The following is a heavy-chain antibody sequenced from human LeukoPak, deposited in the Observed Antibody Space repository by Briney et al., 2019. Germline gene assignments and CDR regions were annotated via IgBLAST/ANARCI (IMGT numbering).Heavy chain of an antibody. D-gene: IGHD2-2*01. CDR1: GGSVSSSNYH. J-gene: IGHJ6*02. CDR2: IYYSGST. CDR3: ARLRIVVVPAANYYYYYGMDV. V-gene: IGHV4-39*01. Sequence: SETLSLTCSVSGGSVSSSNYHWDWIRLPPGKGLEWIGSIYYSGSTYYNPSLKSRVTISVDTSKNQFSLKLSSVTAADTAVYYCARLRIVVVPAANYYYYYGMDVWGQGTTVTVSS.